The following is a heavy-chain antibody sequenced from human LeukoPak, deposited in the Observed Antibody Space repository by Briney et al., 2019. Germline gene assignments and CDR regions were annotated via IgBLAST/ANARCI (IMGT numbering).Heavy chain of an antibody. CDR1: GFTFTTC. Sequence: RSGGSLRLSCAASGFTFTTCMTWVRQAPGKGLEWVSAISGSGDNTYYADSVRGRFIISRDNSKNTLYLQMNSLRAEDTAIYYCAKDLPASGWFSWGQGTLVTVSS. D-gene: IGHD6-19*01. V-gene: IGHV3-23*01. CDR3: AKDLPASGWFS. CDR2: ISGSGDNT. J-gene: IGHJ5*02.